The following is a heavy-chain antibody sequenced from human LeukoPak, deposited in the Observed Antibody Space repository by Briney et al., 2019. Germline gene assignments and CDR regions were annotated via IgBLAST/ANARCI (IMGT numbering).Heavy chain of an antibody. CDR2: IIRSGSTK. Sequence: GALLLSCAASGFAFSSYWMSWVRRAPGKGLEWVSSIIRSGSTKYYADSVKGRFTISRDNAKNSLFLQMNSLRAEDTAVYYCARVLRYCSGGNCYSGGLGYMDVWGKGTTVTVSS. V-gene: IGHV3-48*04. J-gene: IGHJ6*03. CDR3: ARVLRYCSGGNCYSGGLGYMDV. CDR1: GFAFSSYW. D-gene: IGHD2-15*01.